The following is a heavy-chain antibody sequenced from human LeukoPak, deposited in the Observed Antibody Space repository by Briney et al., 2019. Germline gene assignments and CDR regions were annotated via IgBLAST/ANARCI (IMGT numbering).Heavy chain of an antibody. CDR2: IYYSGST. D-gene: IGHD6-19*01. Sequence: PSETLSLTCTVSGGSISSSSYYWGWIRQPPGKGLEWIGSIYYSGSTYYNPSLKSRVTISVDTSKNQFSLKLSSVTAADTAVYYCARGRRRIAVAGKVDYWGQGTLVTVSS. V-gene: IGHV4-39*01. J-gene: IGHJ4*02. CDR3: ARGRRRIAVAGKVDY. CDR1: GGSISSSSYY.